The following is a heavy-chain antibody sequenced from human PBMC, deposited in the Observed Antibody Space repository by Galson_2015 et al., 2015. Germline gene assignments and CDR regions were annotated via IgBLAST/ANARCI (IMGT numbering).Heavy chain of an antibody. CDR1: GFTFSSYT. Sequence: SLRLSCAASGFTFSSYTMHWVRQAPGEGLEWVSAISSGSSFIYYTDSVKGRFTVSRDNANNSLYLQINSLRAEDTAVYFCARRSASPLDYWGQGTLVTVSS. CDR3: ARRSASPLDY. CDR2: ISSGSSFI. J-gene: IGHJ4*02. V-gene: IGHV3-21*01.